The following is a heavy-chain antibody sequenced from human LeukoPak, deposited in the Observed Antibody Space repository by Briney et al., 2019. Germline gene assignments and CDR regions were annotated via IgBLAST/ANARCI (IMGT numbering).Heavy chain of an antibody. Sequence: GASVKVSCKASGYTFTSSDINWVRQATGQGHEWMGWMNPNSGNTASAQKFQGRVTMTRNTSISTAYMELSSLRSEDTAVYYCARSSSTLSDAFDIWGQGTMVTVSS. V-gene: IGHV1-8*01. CDR2: MNPNSGNT. CDR3: ARSSSTLSDAFDI. CDR1: GYTFTSSD. J-gene: IGHJ3*02.